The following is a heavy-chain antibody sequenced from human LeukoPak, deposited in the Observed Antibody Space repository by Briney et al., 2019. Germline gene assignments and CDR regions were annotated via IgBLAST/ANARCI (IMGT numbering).Heavy chain of an antibody. CDR3: LLYTVTTGHADS. D-gene: IGHD4-17*01. Sequence: SETLSLTCTVSGGSISSGGYYWSWIRQHPGKGLEWIGYIYYSGSTYYNPSLKSRVTISVDTSKNQFSLKLTSVTAADTAVYHCLLYTVTTGHADSWGQGTLVTVSS. CDR2: IYYSGST. J-gene: IGHJ4*02. CDR1: GGSISSGGYY. V-gene: IGHV4-31*09.